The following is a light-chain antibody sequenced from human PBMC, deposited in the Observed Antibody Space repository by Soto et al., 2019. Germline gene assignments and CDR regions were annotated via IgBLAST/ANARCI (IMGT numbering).Light chain of an antibody. J-gene: IGLJ2*01. CDR2: DVS. Sequence: QSALTQPRSVSGSPGQSVTISCTGTSSDVGAYNYVSWYQQYPGKAPKLMIYDVSKRPSGVPDRFSGSKSGNTASLTISGLQAEDEDDYYCCSYAGLFGGGTKLTV. CDR3: CSYAGL. V-gene: IGLV2-11*01. CDR1: SSDVGAYNY.